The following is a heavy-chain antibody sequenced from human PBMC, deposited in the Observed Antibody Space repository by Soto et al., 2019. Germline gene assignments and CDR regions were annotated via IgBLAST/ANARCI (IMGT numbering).Heavy chain of an antibody. CDR2: VYYSGNT. D-gene: IGHD6-13*01. CDR3: ARKGAAASYAHYYMDV. V-gene: IGHV4-59*01. CDR1: FGSISPYY. J-gene: IGHJ6*03. Sequence: SETLSLTCTVSFGSISPYYWSLILQNPFKGLEWIGYVYYSGNTNYNPSLESRVTISVDTSRNRFSLNLTSATAADTAVYYCARKGAAASYAHYYMDVWGRGTAVTVSS.